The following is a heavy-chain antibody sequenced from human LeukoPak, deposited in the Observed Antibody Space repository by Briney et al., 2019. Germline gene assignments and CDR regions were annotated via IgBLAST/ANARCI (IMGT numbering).Heavy chain of an antibody. J-gene: IGHJ4*02. V-gene: IGHV4-59*01. Sequence: SETLSLTCTVSGGSISSYYWSWIRQPPGKGLEWIGYIYYSGSTNYNPSLKSRVTISVDTSKNQFSLKLSSVTAADTAVYYCARMTYYDFWSGYFKPSPYFDYWGQGTLVTVSS. CDR3: ARMTYYDFWSGYFKPSPYFDY. CDR1: GGSISSYY. D-gene: IGHD3-3*01. CDR2: IYYSGST.